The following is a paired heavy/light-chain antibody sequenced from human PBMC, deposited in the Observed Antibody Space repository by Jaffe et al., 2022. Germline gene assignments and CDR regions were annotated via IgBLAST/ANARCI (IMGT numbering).Light chain of an antibody. J-gene: IGKJ2*01. Sequence: DIQMTQSPSTLSASVGDRVTITCRASQSISCCLAWYQQKPGRAPNLLIYKASNLESGVPSRFSGSGSGTEFTLTISSLQPDDFATYYCQHYNNYLYTFGQGTRVEIK. CDR1: QSISCC. CDR3: QHYNNYLYT. V-gene: IGKV1-5*03. CDR2: KAS.
Heavy chain of an antibody. CDR1: GYTFTRDY. J-gene: IGHJ4*02. CDR2: INPNTGNT. D-gene: IGHD2-8*02. Sequence: QVQLVQSGAEVKKPGASVKVSCKASGYTFTRDYVHWVRQAPGQGLEWMGIINPNTGNTVYAQKFRGRVTLTRDTSTTTVYMDLSSLRSEDTAVYYCAKDVGGVVGTYWGDHFDYWGQGTLVTVSS. CDR3: AKDVGGVVGTYWGDHFDY. V-gene: IGHV1-46*01.